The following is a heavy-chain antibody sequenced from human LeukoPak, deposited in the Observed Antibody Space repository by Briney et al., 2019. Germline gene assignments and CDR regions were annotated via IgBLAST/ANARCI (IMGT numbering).Heavy chain of an antibody. Sequence: GGSLRLSCAASGFTFSSYWMHRVRQAPGKGLVWVSRINSDGSSTSYADSVKGRFTISRDNAKNTLYLQMNSLRAEDTAVYYCARPYYYYGMDVWGRGTTVTVSS. CDR1: GFTFSSYW. CDR2: INSDGSST. J-gene: IGHJ6*02. V-gene: IGHV3-74*01. CDR3: ARPYYYYGMDV.